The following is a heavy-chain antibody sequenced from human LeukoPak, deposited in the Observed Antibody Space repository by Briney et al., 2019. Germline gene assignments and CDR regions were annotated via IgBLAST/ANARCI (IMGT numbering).Heavy chain of an antibody. D-gene: IGHD3/OR15-3a*01. J-gene: IGHJ6*03. Sequence: GGSLRLSCAGSGFTFSSYSMNWVRQAPGKGLEWVSFISTSSSFIYYADSMKGRFTISRDNAKNSLYLQMNSLRAEDTAVYYCARDIWAGPTHYMDVWGKGTTVTVSS. CDR2: ISTSSSFI. CDR1: GFTFSSYS. V-gene: IGHV3-21*01. CDR3: ARDIWAGPTHYMDV.